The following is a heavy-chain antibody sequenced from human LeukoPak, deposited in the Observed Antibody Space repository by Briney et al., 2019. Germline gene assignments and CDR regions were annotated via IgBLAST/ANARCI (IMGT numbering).Heavy chain of an antibody. J-gene: IGHJ4*02. Sequence: GRSLRLSCAASGFTLSNYGMHWVRQAPGKGLGCVSVIYSGGNTYYADSVKGRFTISRDNSKNTLYPQMNSLRAEDTAVYYCARKTDSGGQGDYWGPGTLVTVSS. D-gene: IGHD3-22*01. CDR1: GFTLSNYG. CDR2: IYSGGNT. CDR3: ARKTDSGGQGDY. V-gene: IGHV3-66*01.